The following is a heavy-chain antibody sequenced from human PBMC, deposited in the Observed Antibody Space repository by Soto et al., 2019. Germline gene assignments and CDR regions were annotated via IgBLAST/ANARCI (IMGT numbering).Heavy chain of an antibody. Sequence: QVQLVESGGGVVQPGRSLRLSCAASGFTFSSYAMHWVRQAPGKGLEWVAVISYDGSNKYYADSVKGRFTISRDNSKNTLYLQMNSLRAEDTAVYYCARGRAVWVVTARDWFDPWGQGTLVTVSS. CDR3: ARGRAVWVVTARDWFDP. CDR2: ISYDGSNK. J-gene: IGHJ5*02. D-gene: IGHD2-21*02. V-gene: IGHV3-30-3*01. CDR1: GFTFSSYA.